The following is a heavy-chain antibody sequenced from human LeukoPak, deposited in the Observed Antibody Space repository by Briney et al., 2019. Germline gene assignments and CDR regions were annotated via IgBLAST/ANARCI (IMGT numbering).Heavy chain of an antibody. CDR1: GGSISSINW. D-gene: IGHD2-15*01. CDR2: IYHSGST. J-gene: IGHJ4*02. V-gene: IGHV4-4*02. CDR3: TRRSGPFDF. Sequence: KPSGILSFTCAVSGGSISSINWWSWVRQPPGQGLEWIGEIYHSGSTNYNPSLKSRVTISADKSKNQFSLKLSSVTAADTAVYYCTRRSGPFDFWGQGTLVTVSS.